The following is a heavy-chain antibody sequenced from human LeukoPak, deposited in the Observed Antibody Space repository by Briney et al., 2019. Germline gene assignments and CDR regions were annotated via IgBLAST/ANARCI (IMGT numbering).Heavy chain of an antibody. CDR1: GYTFTSYD. V-gene: IGHV1-8*01. J-gene: IGHJ4*02. Sequence: ASVKVSCKASGYTFTSYDINWMRQAPGQGREWMGWMNPNRGNTVYAQKFQGRVTMTRNTSISTAYMELSSLRSEDTAVYYCARYSHGDYLGLDYWGQGTLVTVSS. D-gene: IGHD4-17*01. CDR3: ARYSHGDYLGLDY. CDR2: MNPNRGNT.